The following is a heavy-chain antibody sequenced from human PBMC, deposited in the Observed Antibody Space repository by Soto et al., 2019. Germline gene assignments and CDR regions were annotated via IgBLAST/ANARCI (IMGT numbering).Heavy chain of an antibody. V-gene: IGHV1-58*01. J-gene: IGHJ6*02. D-gene: IGHD3-10*01. CDR1: GFTFTSSA. Sequence: ASVKVSCKASGFTFTSSAVQWVRQARGQRLEWIGWIVVGSGNTNYAQKFQERVTITRDMSTSTAYMELSSLRSEDTAVYYCARDRGPESDYYYGMDVWGQGTTVTVSS. CDR3: ARDRGPESDYYYGMDV. CDR2: IVVGSGNT.